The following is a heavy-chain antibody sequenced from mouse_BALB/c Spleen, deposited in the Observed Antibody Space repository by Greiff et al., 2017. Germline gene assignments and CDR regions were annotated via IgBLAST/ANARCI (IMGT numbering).Heavy chain of an antibody. CDR2: IWGDGST. D-gene: IGHD4-1*01. CDR3: ARGQTGDWYFEV. J-gene: IGHJ1*01. CDR1: GFSFTGYG. Sequence: VKLMESGPGLVAPSQSLSITCTVSGFSFTGYGVYWVRQPPGKGLEWLGMIWGDGSTDYNSALKSRLSISKDNSKSQVFLKMNSLQTDDTARYYCARGQTGDWYFEVWGAGTTVTVSS. V-gene: IGHV2-6-7*01.